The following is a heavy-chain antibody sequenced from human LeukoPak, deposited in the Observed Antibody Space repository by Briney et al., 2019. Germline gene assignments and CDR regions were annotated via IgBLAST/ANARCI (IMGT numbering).Heavy chain of an antibody. CDR3: AGSRVKTQVGATRIAFDP. J-gene: IGHJ5*02. Sequence: PGGSLRLSCAASGFTFSSYAMHWVRQAPGKGLEWVAVISYDGSNKHYADSVKGRFTISRDNSKNTLYLQMNSLRAEDTAVYYCAGSRVKTQVGATRIAFDPWGQGTLVTVSS. CDR2: ISYDGSNK. D-gene: IGHD1-26*01. CDR1: GFTFSSYA. V-gene: IGHV3-30*04.